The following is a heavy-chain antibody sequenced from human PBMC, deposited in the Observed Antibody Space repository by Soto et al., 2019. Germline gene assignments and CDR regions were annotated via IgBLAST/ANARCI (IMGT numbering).Heavy chain of an antibody. CDR2: IDPSDSYT. J-gene: IGHJ3*02. CDR1: GYSFTSYW. D-gene: IGHD3-22*01. CDR3: ARLPTYYYDSSGYLLAFDI. Sequence: GESLKISCKGSGYSFTSYWISWVRQMPGKGLEWMGRIDPSDSYTNYSPSFQGHVTISADKSISTAYLQWSSLKASDTAMYYCARLPTYYYDSSGYLLAFDIWGQGTMVTVSS. V-gene: IGHV5-10-1*01.